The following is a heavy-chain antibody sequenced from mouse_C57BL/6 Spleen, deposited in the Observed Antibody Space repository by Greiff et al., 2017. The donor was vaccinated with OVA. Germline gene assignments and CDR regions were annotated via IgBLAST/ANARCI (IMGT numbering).Heavy chain of an antibody. CDR2: ISYDGSN. J-gene: IGHJ3*01. Sequence: EVQLQESGPGLVKPSQSLSLTCSVTGYSITSGYYWNWIRQFPGNKLEWMGYISYDGSNNYNPSLKNRISITRDTSKNQFFLKLNSVTTEDTATYYCARALYDGYYVFAYWGQGTLVTVSA. CDR3: ARALYDGYYVFAY. D-gene: IGHD2-3*01. V-gene: IGHV3-6*01. CDR1: GYSITSGYY.